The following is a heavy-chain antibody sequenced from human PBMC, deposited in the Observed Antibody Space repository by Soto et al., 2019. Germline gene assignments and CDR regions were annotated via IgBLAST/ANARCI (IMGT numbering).Heavy chain of an antibody. CDR1: GFTFSSYA. J-gene: IGHJ5*02. CDR2: ISGSGGST. V-gene: IGHV3-23*01. Sequence: PGGSLRLSCAASGFTFSSYAMSWVRQAPGKGLEWVSVISGSGGSTYYADSGKGRFTISRDNSKNTLYLQMNSLRAEDTAVYYCAKGSVEYYDFWANWFDPWGQGTLVTVSS. D-gene: IGHD3-3*01. CDR3: AKGSVEYYDFWANWFDP.